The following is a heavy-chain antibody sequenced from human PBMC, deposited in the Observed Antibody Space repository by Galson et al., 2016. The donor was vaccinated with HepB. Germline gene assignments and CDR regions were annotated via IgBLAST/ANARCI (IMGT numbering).Heavy chain of an antibody. J-gene: IGHJ4*02. CDR1: GYTLTELS. D-gene: IGHD1-1*01. CDR3: ATGGTSRDYFDY. Sequence: SVKVSCKVSGYTLTELSMHWVRQAPGKGLEWMGGFDPEDGETIYAQKFQGRVAMTEDKATDTAYMELSSLRSEDTAVYYCATGGTSRDYFDYWGQGTLVTVSS. CDR2: FDPEDGET. V-gene: IGHV1-24*01.